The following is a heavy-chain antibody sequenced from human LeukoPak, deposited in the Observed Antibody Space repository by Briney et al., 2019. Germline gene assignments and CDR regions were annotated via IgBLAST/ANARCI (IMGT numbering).Heavy chain of an antibody. CDR1: GYTFTSYG. CDR2: INPNSGGT. D-gene: IGHD5-12*01. J-gene: IGHJ6*02. CDR3: ARDGQVDIVATEFLGVMDV. Sequence: ASVKVSCKASGYTFTSYGISWVRQAPGQGLEWMGWINPNSGGTNYAQKFQGWVTMTRDTSISTAYMELSRLRSDDTAVYYCARDGQVDIVATEFLGVMDVWGQGTTVTVSS. V-gene: IGHV1-2*04.